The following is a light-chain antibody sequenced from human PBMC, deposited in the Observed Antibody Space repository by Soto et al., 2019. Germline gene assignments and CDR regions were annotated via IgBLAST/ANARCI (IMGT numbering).Light chain of an antibody. J-gene: IGLJ3*02. CDR1: SSDVGGYNY. Sequence: QSALTQPASMSGSPGQSITISCTGTSSDVGGYNYVSWYQQHPGKAPKLMIYEVSNRPSGVSNRFSGSKSGNTASLTISGLQAEDEADYYCSSYTSSSTFHWVFGGGTKLTVL. V-gene: IGLV2-14*01. CDR2: EVS. CDR3: SSYTSSSTFHWV.